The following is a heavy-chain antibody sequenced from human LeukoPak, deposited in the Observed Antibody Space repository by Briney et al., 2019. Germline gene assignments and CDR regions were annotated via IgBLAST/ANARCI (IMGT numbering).Heavy chain of an antibody. CDR1: GFTVSSNY. J-gene: IGHJ4*02. V-gene: IGHV3-53*01. CDR3: ARAGDGYSYEIDY. CDR2: IYSGGST. D-gene: IGHD5-18*01. Sequence: GGSPRLSCAASGFTVSSNYMSWVRQAPGKGLEWVSVIYSGGSTYYADSVKGRFTISRDNSKNTLYLQMNSLRAEDTAVYYCARAGDGYSYEIDYWGQGTLVTVSS.